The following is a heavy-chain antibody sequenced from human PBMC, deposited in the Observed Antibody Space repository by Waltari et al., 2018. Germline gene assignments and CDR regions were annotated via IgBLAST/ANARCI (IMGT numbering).Heavy chain of an antibody. CDR2: IYHSGST. V-gene: IGHV4-38-2*01. CDR1: GYSISRGYY. CDR3: ARGLDSSSSGWFDP. D-gene: IGHD6-6*01. J-gene: IGHJ5*02. Sequence: QVQLQESGPGLVKPSETLSLTCAVPGYSISRGYYRGWIRPPPGKGLEWIGSIYHSGSTSYTPSLKSRVTISVDTSKNQFSLKLSSVTAADTAVYYCARGLDSSSSGWFDPWGQGTLVTVSS.